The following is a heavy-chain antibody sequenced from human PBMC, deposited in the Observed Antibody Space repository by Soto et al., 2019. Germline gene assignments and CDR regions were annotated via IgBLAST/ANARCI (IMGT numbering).Heavy chain of an antibody. V-gene: IGHV3-11*06. Sequence: QVQLVESGGGLVPPGGSLRLSCAGSGFTFGDSYMSWIRQAPGKGLEWLSYISPGSRYPAYADSVKGRFTISRDNAKRSLHLQMMSLTAEDTAIYYCVRGGGGGLFDPCRQGTMVTVSS. J-gene: IGHJ5*02. CDR2: ISPGSRYP. D-gene: IGHD2-15*01. CDR3: VRGGGGGLFDP. CDR1: GFTFGDSY.